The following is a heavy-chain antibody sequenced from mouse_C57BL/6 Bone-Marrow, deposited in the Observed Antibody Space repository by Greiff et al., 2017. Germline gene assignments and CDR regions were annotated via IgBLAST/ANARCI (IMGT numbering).Heavy chain of an antibody. V-gene: IGHV6-3*01. CDR1: GFTFSNYW. Sequence: EVKVEESGGGLVQPGGSMKLSCVASGFTFSNYWMNWVRQSPEKGLEWVAQIRLKSDNYATHYAESVKGRFTISRDDSKSSVYLQMNNLRAEDTGIYYCTDGTRSFDYWGQGTTLTVSS. D-gene: IGHD2-1*01. CDR3: TDGTRSFDY. CDR2: IRLKSDNYAT. J-gene: IGHJ2*01.